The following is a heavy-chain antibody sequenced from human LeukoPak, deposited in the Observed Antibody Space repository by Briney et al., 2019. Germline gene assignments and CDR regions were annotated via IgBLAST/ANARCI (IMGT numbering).Heavy chain of an antibody. CDR1: GYNFTSYW. CDR3: ESSASSGGASGIQY. Sequence: GESLKISGKGSGYNFTSYWVGWVRQMPGKGLQGLGTIYPGEADTRYSPSSHSQVPLSVDTSVSTAYLQWRRLKASDTAMSYCESSASSGGASGIQYWGQGTPVTVSS. CDR2: IYPGEADT. D-gene: IGHD2-15*01. J-gene: IGHJ1*01. V-gene: IGHV5-51*01.